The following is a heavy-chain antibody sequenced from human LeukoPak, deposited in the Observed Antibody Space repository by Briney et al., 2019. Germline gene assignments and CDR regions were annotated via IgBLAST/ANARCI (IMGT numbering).Heavy chain of an antibody. D-gene: IGHD6-19*01. CDR2: INHSGST. J-gene: IGHJ4*02. CDR1: GGSFSGYY. V-gene: IGHV4-34*01. CDR3: ARGPHQQWPPMQY. Sequence: PSETLSLTCAVYGGSFSGYYWSWIRQPPGKGLEWIGEINHSGSTNYNPSLKSRVTISVDTSKNQFSLTLSSVTAADTGVYYCARGPHQQWPPMQYWGQGSLVTVSS.